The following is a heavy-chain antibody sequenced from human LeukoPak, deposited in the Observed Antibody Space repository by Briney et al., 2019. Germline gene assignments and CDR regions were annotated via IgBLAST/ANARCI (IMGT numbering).Heavy chain of an antibody. CDR3: ARSVSAKRWNNCFDP. J-gene: IGHJ5*02. V-gene: IGHV4-30-2*01. CDR1: LGSIRRGEYS. D-gene: IGHD2-15*01. Sequence: ALSLTCAVSLGSIRRGEYSSSWIRQPPGEALGSISFIYHSGRTFYNPSLKSRVTISVDTSKNQFSLRLSSVTAADTAVYYCARSVSAKRWNNCFDPWGQGTLVTVSS. CDR2: IYHSGRT.